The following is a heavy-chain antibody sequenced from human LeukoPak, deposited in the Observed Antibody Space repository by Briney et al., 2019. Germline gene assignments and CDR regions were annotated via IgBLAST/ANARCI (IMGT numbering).Heavy chain of an antibody. CDR3: ARATTVTSFRIEYFQH. CDR2: INTNTGNP. D-gene: IGHD4-17*01. CDR1: GYTFTNFP. Sequence: ASVKVSCKASGYTFTNFPMNWVRQAPGQGLEWMGSINTNTGNPTYAQAFTGRFVFSLDTSVSTAYLQITSLETEDTAVYYCARATTVTSFRIEYFQHWGQGTLVTVSS. J-gene: IGHJ1*01. V-gene: IGHV7-4-1*02.